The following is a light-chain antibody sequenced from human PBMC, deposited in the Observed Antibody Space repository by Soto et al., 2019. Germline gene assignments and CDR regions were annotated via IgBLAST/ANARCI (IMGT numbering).Light chain of an antibody. CDR1: SSDVGAYNY. V-gene: IGLV2-8*01. CDR2: DVS. Sequence: QSVLTQPPSASGSPGQSVTISCTGTSSDVGAYNYVSWYQQHPGKAPKLMIYDVSKRPSGVPDRFSGSKSGNTASLTVSGLQAEDDADFYCISYAGSSIWVFGGGTKLTVL. CDR3: ISYAGSSIWV. J-gene: IGLJ3*02.